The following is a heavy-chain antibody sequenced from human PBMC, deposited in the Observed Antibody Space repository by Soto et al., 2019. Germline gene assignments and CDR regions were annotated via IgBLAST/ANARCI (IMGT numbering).Heavy chain of an antibody. CDR2: FYSSGTT. CDR3: ARDVGSYAYAEGY. V-gene: IGHV4-4*07. Sequence: SETLSLTCSVSGGSINSYWLSWIRQPAGKGLELIVRFYSSGTTDYNPSLNSRATMSVETSKNQFSLKLTSVTAADTAVYYCARDVGSYAYAEGYWGQGIQVTVSS. D-gene: IGHD2-2*01. CDR1: GGSINSYW. J-gene: IGHJ4*02.